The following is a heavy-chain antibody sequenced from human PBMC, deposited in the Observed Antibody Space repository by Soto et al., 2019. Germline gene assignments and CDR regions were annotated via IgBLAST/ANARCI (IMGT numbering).Heavy chain of an antibody. V-gene: IGHV1-18*01. CDR3: ARDLKGGDQLLIPYYYYGMDV. CDR1: GYTFTSYG. J-gene: IGHJ6*02. CDR2: ISAYNGNT. Sequence: ASVKVSCKASGYTFTSYGISWVRQAPGQGLEWMGWISAYNGNTNYAQKLQGRVTMTTDTSTSTAYMELRSLRSDDTAVYYCARDLKGGDQLLIPYYYYGMDVWGQGTTVTVSS. D-gene: IGHD2-2*01.